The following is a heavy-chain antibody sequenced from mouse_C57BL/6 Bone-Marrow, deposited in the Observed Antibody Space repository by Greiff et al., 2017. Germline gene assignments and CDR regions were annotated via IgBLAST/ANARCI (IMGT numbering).Heavy chain of an antibody. CDR2: ISSGGSYT. J-gene: IGHJ4*01. V-gene: IGHV5-6*01. D-gene: IGHD1-1*01. CDR1: GFTFSSYG. CDR3: ARHGNYVPYYAMDY. Sequence: EVHLVESGGDLVKPGGSLKLSCAASGFTFSSYGMSWVRQTPDKRLEWVATISSGGSYTYYPDRVKGRFTISRDNAKNTLYLQMSSRKSEDTAMYYCARHGNYVPYYAMDYWGQGTSVTVSS.